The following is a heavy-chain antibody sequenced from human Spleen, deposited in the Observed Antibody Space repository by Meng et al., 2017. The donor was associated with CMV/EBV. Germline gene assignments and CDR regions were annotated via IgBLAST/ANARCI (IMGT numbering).Heavy chain of an antibody. CDR1: GFTFGNYY. D-gene: IGHD4-23*01. V-gene: IGHV3-11*06. CDR2: IGSSSRYT. J-gene: IGHJ2*01. CDR3: ARDLSPHYGGSFDYWYFDL. Sequence: QLMESGGGLVKLGGSLRLSCAAAGFTFGNYYMSWIRQAPGKGLEWISYIGSSSRYTHYADSVKGRFTISRDNAKKSLDLEMISLRAEDTAVYYCARDLSPHYGGSFDYWYFDLWGRGTLVTVSS.